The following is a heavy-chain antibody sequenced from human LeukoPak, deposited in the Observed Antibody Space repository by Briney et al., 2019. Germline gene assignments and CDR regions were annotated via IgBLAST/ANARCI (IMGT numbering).Heavy chain of an antibody. J-gene: IGHJ3*02. Sequence: ASVNVSCKASGYTFTSYGISWERQAPGQGLEWMGWISAYNGNTNYAQKLQGRVTMTTDTSTSTAYMELRSLRSDDTAVYYCARDDRSVDRNSGWPWAHAFDIWGQGTMVTVSS. CDR1: GYTFTSYG. D-gene: IGHD6-19*01. CDR3: ARDDRSVDRNSGWPWAHAFDI. CDR2: ISAYNGNT. V-gene: IGHV1-18*01.